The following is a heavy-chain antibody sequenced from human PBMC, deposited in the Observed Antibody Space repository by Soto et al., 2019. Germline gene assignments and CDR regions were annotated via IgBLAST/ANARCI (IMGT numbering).Heavy chain of an antibody. D-gene: IGHD1-1*01. Sequence: LRLSCAASGFTFSSYAMRWVRQAPGKGLEWVSTISRSGDTTYYADSVKGRFTVSRDNSKNALYLQLNSLRAEDTAVYYCARPFPDNTYYYFGMDVWGQGTTVTVSS. J-gene: IGHJ6*02. CDR1: GFTFSSYA. CDR3: ARPFPDNTYYYFGMDV. V-gene: IGHV3-23*01. CDR2: ISRSGDTT.